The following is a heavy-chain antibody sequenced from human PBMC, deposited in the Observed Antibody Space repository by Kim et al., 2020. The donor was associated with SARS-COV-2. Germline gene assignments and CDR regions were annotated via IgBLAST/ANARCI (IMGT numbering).Heavy chain of an antibody. V-gene: IGHV1-18*04. D-gene: IGHD3-16*01. CDR2: ISAYNGNT. CDR3: AREFHYALGEYHYYYGMDV. J-gene: IGHJ6*02. Sequence: ASVKVSCKASGYTFTSYGISWVRQAPGQGLERMGWISAYNGNTNYAQKLQGRVTMTTDTSTSTAYMELRSLRSDDTAVYYCAREFHYALGEYHYYYGMDVWGQGTTVTVSS. CDR1: GYTFTSYG.